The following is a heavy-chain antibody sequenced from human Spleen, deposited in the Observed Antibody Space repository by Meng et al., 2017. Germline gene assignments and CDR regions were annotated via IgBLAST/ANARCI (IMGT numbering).Heavy chain of an antibody. CDR3: ARGPTTMAHDFDY. CDR2: IYYSGST. V-gene: IGHV4-31*03. CDR1: GGSISSGGYY. J-gene: IGHJ4*02. D-gene: IGHD4-11*01. Sequence: QGQLQVSGPGLVKPSQTLSLTCTVSGGSISSGGYYWSWIRQHPGKGLEWIGYIYYSGSTYYNPSLESRATISVDTSQNNLSLKLSSVTAADSAVYYCARGPTTMAHDFDYWGQGTLVTVSS.